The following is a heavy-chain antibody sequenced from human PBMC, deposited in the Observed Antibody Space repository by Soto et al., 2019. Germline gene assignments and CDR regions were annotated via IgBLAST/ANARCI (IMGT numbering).Heavy chain of an antibody. CDR3: ARSVGDSSGYYYDY. CDR1: GFSLSNARMG. Sequence: QVTLKESGPVLVKPTETLTLTCTVSGFSLSNARMGVSWIRQPPGKALEWLAHIFSNDEKSYSTSLKSRLTIAKATSKSQVVLTMTNMDPVDTATYYCARSVGDSSGYYYDYWGQGTLVTVSS. V-gene: IGHV2-26*01. CDR2: IFSNDEK. D-gene: IGHD3-22*01. J-gene: IGHJ4*02.